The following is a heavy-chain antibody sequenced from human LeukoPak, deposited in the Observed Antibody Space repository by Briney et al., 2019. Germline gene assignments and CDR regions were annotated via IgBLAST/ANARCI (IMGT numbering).Heavy chain of an antibody. J-gene: IGHJ4*02. V-gene: IGHV4-34*01. Sequence: SETLSLTCAVYGGSFSGYYWSWIRQPPGKGLEWIGEINHSGSTNYNPSLKSRVTISVDTSKNQFSLKLSSVTAADTAVHYCARGGRVLRYFDWLSPVPNWGQGTLVTVSS. CDR2: INHSGST. CDR1: GGSFSGYY. CDR3: ARGGRVLRYFDWLSPVPN. D-gene: IGHD3-9*01.